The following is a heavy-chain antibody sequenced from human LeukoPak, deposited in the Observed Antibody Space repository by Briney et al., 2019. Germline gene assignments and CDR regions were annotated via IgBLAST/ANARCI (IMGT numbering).Heavy chain of an antibody. CDR1: GESFSGYY. CDR2: INHNGSN. V-gene: IGHV4-34*01. J-gene: IGHJ3*02. Sequence: SDTLSLTCAVYGESFSGYYWSCIRQPPGKGLEWIGEINHNGSNNYNPSLKRRVTISLDPSKNQFSLKLSSVTASDTAVYYCARYPMIVVVKGPHDAFDIWGQGTLVTVSS. CDR3: ARYPMIVVVKGPHDAFDI. D-gene: IGHD3-22*01.